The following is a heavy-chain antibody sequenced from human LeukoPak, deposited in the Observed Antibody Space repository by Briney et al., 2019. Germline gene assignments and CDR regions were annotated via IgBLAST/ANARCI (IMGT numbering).Heavy chain of an antibody. CDR3: ARDLKMGYSSGRYSWGTGSSNDY. CDR2: ISAYYGNT. D-gene: IGHD6-19*01. V-gene: IGHV1-18*01. Sequence: WASVKVSCKASGYTFTTYAISWVRQAPGQGLEWMGWISAYYGNTTYAQKFQGRVTMTTDTSTSTAYMELRSLRSDDTAVYYCARDLKMGYSSGRYSWGTGSSNDYWGQGTLVTVSS. CDR1: GYTFTTYA. J-gene: IGHJ4*02.